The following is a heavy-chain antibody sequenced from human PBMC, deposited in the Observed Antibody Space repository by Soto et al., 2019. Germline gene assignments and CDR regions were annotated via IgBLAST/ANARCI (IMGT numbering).Heavy chain of an antibody. CDR3: ARERREEIHDGYEIDY. CDR1: GASISNYY. J-gene: IGHJ4*02. Sequence: QVQLQESDPGLVKPSETLSLTCTVSGASISNYYWSWIRQPAGKGLEWIGRIYTSGSTDYNPSLNSRVTISIDTSKNQFSLKVTSVTAADTAVYYCARERREEIHDGYEIDYWGQGTLVTVSS. D-gene: IGHD5-12*01. CDR2: IYTSGST. V-gene: IGHV4-4*07.